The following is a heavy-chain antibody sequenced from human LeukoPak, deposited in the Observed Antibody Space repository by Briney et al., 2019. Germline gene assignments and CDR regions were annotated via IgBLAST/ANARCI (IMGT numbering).Heavy chain of an antibody. V-gene: IGHV1-8*01. CDR2: MNPNSGNT. D-gene: IGHD3-16*02. CDR1: GYTFTSYD. Sequence: ASVKVSCKASGYTFTSYDINWVRQAPGQGLEWMGWMNPNSGNTGYAQKFQGRVTMTRNTSISTAYMELSSLRSEDTAVYYCARASTYYDYVWGSYRYQPYYYYGMDVWGQGTTVTVSS. CDR3: ARASTYYDYVWGSYRYQPYYYYGMDV. J-gene: IGHJ6*02.